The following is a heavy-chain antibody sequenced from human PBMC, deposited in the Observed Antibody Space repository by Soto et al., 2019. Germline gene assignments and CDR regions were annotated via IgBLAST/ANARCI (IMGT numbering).Heavy chain of an antibody. D-gene: IGHD3-10*01. V-gene: IGHV1-46*01. CDR3: ARGTTMVRGVISPYYYYYYMDV. CDR2: INPSGGST. CDR1: GYTFTSYY. Sequence: ASVKVSCKASGYTFTSYYMHWVRQAPGQGLEWMGIINPSGGSTSYAQKFQGRVTMTRDTSTSTVYMELSSLRSEDTAVYYCARGTTMVRGVISPYYYYYYMDVWGKGTTVTVSS. J-gene: IGHJ6*03.